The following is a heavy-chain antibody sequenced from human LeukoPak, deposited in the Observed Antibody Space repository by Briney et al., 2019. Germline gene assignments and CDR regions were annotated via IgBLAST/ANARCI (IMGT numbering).Heavy chain of an antibody. CDR3: ANALLRFLEWLSPRSYYYGMDV. V-gene: IGHV1-8*01. Sequence: GASVKVSCKASGYTFTSYDNNWVRQATGQGLEWMGWMNPNSGNTGYAQKFQGRVTMTRNTSISTAYMELSSLRSEDTAVYYCANALLRFLEWLSPRSYYYGMDVWGQGTTVTVSS. D-gene: IGHD3-3*01. J-gene: IGHJ6*02. CDR1: GYTFTSYD. CDR2: MNPNSGNT.